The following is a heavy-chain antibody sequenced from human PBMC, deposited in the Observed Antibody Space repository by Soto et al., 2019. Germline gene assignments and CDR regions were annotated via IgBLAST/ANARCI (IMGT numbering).Heavy chain of an antibody. CDR3: ARGGFYSAYKVDAFDI. D-gene: IGHD5-12*01. CDR1: GYSFTSYD. Sequence: QVQLVQSGADVKKPGASVRVSCKAAGYSFTSYDINWVRQATGHGLEWMGWMNPYSGNRGYAQKFQGRVTMTWNTSTSTAYMELSSLRSEDTAVYYCARGGFYSAYKVDAFDIWGQGTMVTVSS. CDR2: MNPYSGNR. V-gene: IGHV1-8*01. J-gene: IGHJ3*02.